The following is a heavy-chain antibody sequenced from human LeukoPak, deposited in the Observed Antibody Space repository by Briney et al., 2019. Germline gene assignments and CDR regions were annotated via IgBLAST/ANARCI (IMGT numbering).Heavy chain of an antibody. V-gene: IGHV4-34*01. CDR2: INHSGST. D-gene: IGHD3-16*01. CDR3: VRGSGRLGEFPSNWFDP. J-gene: IGHJ5*02. CDR1: GGSFSGYY. Sequence: SETLSLTCAVYGGSFSGYYWSWIRQPPGKGLEWIGEINHSGSTNYNPSLKSRVTISVDTSKNQFSLKLSSVTAADTAVYYCVRGSGRLGEFPSNWFDPWGQGTLVTVSS.